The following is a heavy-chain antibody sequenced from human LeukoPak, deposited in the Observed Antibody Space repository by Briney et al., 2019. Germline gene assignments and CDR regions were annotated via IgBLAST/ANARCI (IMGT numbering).Heavy chain of an antibody. J-gene: IGHJ3*02. CDR3: ASGWGPGLDAFDI. CDR1: GGSISSSNW. Sequence: PSETLSLTCAVSGGSISSSNWWSWIRQPPGKGLECIGYIYYSGSTNYNPSLKSRVTISVDTSKNQFSLKLSSVTAADTAVYYCASGWGPGLDAFDIWGQGTMVTVSS. CDR2: IYYSGST. V-gene: IGHV4-4*02. D-gene: IGHD7-27*01.